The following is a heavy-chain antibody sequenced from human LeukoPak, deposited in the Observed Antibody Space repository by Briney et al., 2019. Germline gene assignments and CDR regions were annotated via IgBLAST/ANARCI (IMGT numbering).Heavy chain of an antibody. CDR1: GFTFGTYA. V-gene: IGHV3-23*01. D-gene: IGHD3-16*01. CDR3: TKVMSITEYYWYGMDV. CDR2: ISGSGSVT. J-gene: IGHJ6*02. Sequence: PGGSLRLSCAASGFTFGTYAMTWVRQSPGKGLEWVSGISGSGSVTDYVDSVKGRFTISRDNFKNTVYLQMSSLRVEDTAVYCCTKVMSITEYYWYGMDVWGQGTTVTVSS.